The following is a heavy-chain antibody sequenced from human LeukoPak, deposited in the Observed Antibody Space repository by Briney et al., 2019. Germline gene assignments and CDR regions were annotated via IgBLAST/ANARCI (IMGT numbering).Heavy chain of an antibody. CDR3: ARGRTPLLRAYYYYYYYMDV. CDR2: IYHSGST. Sequence: SETLSLTCAVYGGSFSGYYWSWVRQPPGKGLEWIGEIYHSGSTNYNPSLKSRVTISVDTSKNQFSLKLSSVTAADTAVYYCARGRTPLLRAYYYYYYYMDVWGKGTTVTVSS. V-gene: IGHV4-34*01. J-gene: IGHJ6*03. D-gene: IGHD2/OR15-2a*01. CDR1: GGSFSGYY.